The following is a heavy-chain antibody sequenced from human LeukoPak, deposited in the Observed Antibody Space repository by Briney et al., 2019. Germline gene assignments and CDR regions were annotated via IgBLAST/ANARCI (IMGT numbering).Heavy chain of an antibody. V-gene: IGHV3-21*01. CDR2: ISSSSSYI. D-gene: IGHD1-1*01. J-gene: IGHJ6*02. CDR3: ARDSGEGLENYYYYGMDV. Sequence: GGSLRLSCAAPGFTFSSYSMNWVRQAPGKGLEWVSSISSSSSYIYYADSVKGRFTISRDNAKNSLYLQMNSLRAEDTAVYYCARDSGEGLENYYYYGMDVWGQGTTVTVSS. CDR1: GFTFSSYS.